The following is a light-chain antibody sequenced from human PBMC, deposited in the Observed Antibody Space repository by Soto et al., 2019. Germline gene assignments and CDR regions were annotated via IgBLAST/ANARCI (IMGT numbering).Light chain of an antibody. CDR2: AAS. CDR1: QGISNA. J-gene: IGKJ1*01. Sequence: SHSPFPLSSSVRDRVPITCRASQGISNALAWYQQRPGKVPKLLMYAASTLQSGVPSRFSGSGSGTDFTLTISSLQPEDVATYYCQKYDSAPTFGQGTKV. CDR3: QKYDSAPT. V-gene: IGKV1-27*01.